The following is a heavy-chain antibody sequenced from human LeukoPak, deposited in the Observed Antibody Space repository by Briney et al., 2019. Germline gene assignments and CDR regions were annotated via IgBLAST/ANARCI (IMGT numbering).Heavy chain of an antibody. CDR3: AREGCSSTSCTGWFDS. D-gene: IGHD2-2*01. J-gene: IGHJ5*01. Sequence: GGSLRLSCVASGFTFNKYWMSWFRQAPGKGLEWVANIKPGGSEKYYVDSVKGRFTISRDNAKNSLYLQINSLRAEDTAVYYCAREGCSSTSCTGWFDSWGQGTLVTVSS. V-gene: IGHV3-7*01. CDR1: GFTFNKYW. CDR2: IKPGGSEK.